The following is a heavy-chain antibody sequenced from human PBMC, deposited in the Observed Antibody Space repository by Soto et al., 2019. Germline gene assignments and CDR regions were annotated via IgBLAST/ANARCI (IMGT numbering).Heavy chain of an antibody. CDR1: GGSISSGDYY. J-gene: IGHJ4*02. CDR2: IYYSGST. Sequence: PSETLSLTCTVSGGSISSGDYYWSWIRQPPGKGLEWIGYIYYSGSTYYNPSLKSRVTISVDTSNNQFSLKLSSVTAADTAVYYCARVGGWFPVFDYWGQGTLVTVSS. D-gene: IGHD6-19*01. V-gene: IGHV4-30-4*01. CDR3: ARVGGWFPVFDY.